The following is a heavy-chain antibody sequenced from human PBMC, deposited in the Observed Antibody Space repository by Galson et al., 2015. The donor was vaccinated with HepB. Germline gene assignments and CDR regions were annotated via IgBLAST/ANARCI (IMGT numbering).Heavy chain of an antibody. CDR1: GFTFSSYE. V-gene: IGHV3-48*03. CDR3: ATGGTLRRYYCYGMDV. CDR2: ISSSGSTI. J-gene: IGHJ6*02. Sequence: SLRLSCAASGFTFSSYEMNWVRQAPGKGLEWVSYISSSGSTIYYADSVKGRFTISRDNAKNSLYLQMNSLRAEDTAVYYCATGGTLRRYYCYGMDVWGQGTTVTVSS. D-gene: IGHD3-3*01.